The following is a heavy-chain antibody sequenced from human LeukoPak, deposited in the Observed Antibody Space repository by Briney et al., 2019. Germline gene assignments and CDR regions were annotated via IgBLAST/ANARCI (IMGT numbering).Heavy chain of an antibody. J-gene: IGHJ4*02. Sequence: SETLSLTCTVSGGSISSYYWSWVRQPPGKGLEWIGYIYYSGSTNYNPSLKSRVTISVDTSKNQFSLKLSSVTAADTAVYYCARGMYYFDYWGQGTLVTVSS. CDR1: GGSISSYY. CDR3: ARGMYYFDY. V-gene: IGHV4-59*01. CDR2: IYYSGST.